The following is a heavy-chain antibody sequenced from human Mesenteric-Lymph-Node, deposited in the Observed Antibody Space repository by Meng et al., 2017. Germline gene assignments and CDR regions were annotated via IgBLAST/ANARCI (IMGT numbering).Heavy chain of an antibody. J-gene: IGHJ4*02. CDR1: GGSISSGGFY. D-gene: IGHD3-22*01. V-gene: IGHV4-31*03. Sequence: GRPQESGPGLVKPSQTLSLPCIVSGGSISSGGFYWSWIRQHPGKGLEWIGYIYYSGSTYYNPSLRSRVAISIDTSKNQFSLKLTSVTAADTAVYYCARDSSSSAYSPFDYWGQGTLVTVSS. CDR3: ARDSSSSAYSPFDY. CDR2: IYYSGST.